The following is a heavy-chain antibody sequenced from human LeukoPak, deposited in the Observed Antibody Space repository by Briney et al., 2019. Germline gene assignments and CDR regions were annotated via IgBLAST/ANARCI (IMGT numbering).Heavy chain of an antibody. CDR3: ARVGCSSTHCYPERDY. CDR2: ISAYSDNT. J-gene: IGHJ4*02. Sequence: ASVKVSCKASGYTFSSYGISWVRQAPGQGLEWLGWISAYSDNTKYAQKFQGRVTTTTDTSTSTAYMELTSLRSDDTAVYYCARVGCSSTHCYPERDYWGQGTLVTVSS. CDR1: GYTFSSYG. D-gene: IGHD2-2*01. V-gene: IGHV1-18*01.